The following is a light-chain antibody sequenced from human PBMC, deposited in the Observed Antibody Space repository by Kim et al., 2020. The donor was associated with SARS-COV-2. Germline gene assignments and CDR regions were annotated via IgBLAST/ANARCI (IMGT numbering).Light chain of an antibody. CDR2: QDT. V-gene: IGLV3-1*01. CDR3: QAWDNSIAL. CDR1: KLGDKY. Sequence: SYELTQPPSVSVSPGQTASITCSGDKLGDKYAFWYQQKPGQSPVLIIYQDTKRPSGIPERFSGSNSGNTATLTISGTQAMDEADYYCQAWDNSIALFGGGTQLTVL. J-gene: IGLJ2*01.